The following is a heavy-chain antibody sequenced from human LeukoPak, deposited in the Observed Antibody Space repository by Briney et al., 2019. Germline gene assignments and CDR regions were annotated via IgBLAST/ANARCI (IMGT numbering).Heavy chain of an antibody. J-gene: IGHJ5*02. V-gene: IGHV1-8*01. D-gene: IGHD4-17*01. CDR1: GYTLSSYD. Sequence: GASVTVSCKASGYTLSSYDINWMRQAPGQGLEYMGWINPNSLIPGYAQKFRGRLILTMDTSISTAYMELSGLTSDDTAIYYCARTKRVPTVWFDPWGQGTLVTVSS. CDR2: INPNSLIP. CDR3: ARTKRVPTVWFDP.